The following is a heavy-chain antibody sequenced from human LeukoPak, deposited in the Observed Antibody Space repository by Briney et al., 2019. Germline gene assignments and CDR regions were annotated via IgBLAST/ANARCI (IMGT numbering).Heavy chain of an antibody. CDR1: GGSISGYY. CDR2: IYDSVKA. D-gene: IGHD6-19*01. Sequence: SETLSLTCTVSGGSISGYYWSWIRQPPGKGLEWIGRIYDSVKASYNPSLKSRVTMSVDTSKNQFSLRLSSVTAADTAVYYCATSANSGWSYFGNWGQGTLVTVSS. J-gene: IGHJ4*02. CDR3: ATSANSGWSYFGN. V-gene: IGHV4-59*08.